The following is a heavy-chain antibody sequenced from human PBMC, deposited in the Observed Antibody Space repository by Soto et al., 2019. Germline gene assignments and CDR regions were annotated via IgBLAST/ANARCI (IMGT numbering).Heavy chain of an antibody. Sequence: QVQLQESGPGLVKPSETLSLTCTVSGGSISSYYWSWIRQSPGKGLEWIGYIHYSGSTKSNPSLKSRVTISVDTSRNQVSLKLSSVTAADSAVYFCARARYQLLHPYYHGMDVWGQGTTVTVSS. V-gene: IGHV4-59*01. CDR2: IHYSGST. D-gene: IGHD2-2*01. J-gene: IGHJ6*02. CDR3: ARARYQLLHPYYHGMDV. CDR1: GGSISSYY.